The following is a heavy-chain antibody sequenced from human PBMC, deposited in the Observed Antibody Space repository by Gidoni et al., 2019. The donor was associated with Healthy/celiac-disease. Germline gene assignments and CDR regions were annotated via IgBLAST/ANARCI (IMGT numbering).Heavy chain of an antibody. D-gene: IGHD4-17*01. V-gene: IGHV3-23*01. J-gene: IGHJ4*02. CDR1: GFTFSSYA. CDR2: ISGSGGST. Sequence: EVQLLESGGGLVQPGGSLRLSCAASGFTFSSYAMSWVRQAPGKGLEWVSAISGSGGSTYYADSVKGRFTISRDNSKNTLYLQMNSLRAEDTAVYYCAKDPYDYGDYGWYYFDYWGQGTLVTVSS. CDR3: AKDPYDYGDYGWYYFDY.